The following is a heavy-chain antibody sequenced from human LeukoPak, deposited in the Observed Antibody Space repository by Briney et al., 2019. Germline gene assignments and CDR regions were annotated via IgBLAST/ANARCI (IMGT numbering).Heavy chain of an antibody. Sequence: RGSLRLSCAASGFTFSSYGMHWVRQAPGKGLEWVAVIWYDGSNKYYADSVKGRFTISRHSSKNTLYLQMNSLRAEDAAVYYCARATGYSGYDSPKLWGQGTMVTVSS. D-gene: IGHD5-12*01. CDR2: IWYDGSNK. CDR1: GFTFSSYG. V-gene: IGHV3-33*01. CDR3: ARATGYSGYDSPKL. J-gene: IGHJ3*01.